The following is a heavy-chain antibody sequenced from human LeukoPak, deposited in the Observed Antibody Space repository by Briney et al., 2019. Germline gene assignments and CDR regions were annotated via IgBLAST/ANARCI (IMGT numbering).Heavy chain of an antibody. D-gene: IGHD6-19*01. CDR3: ARDRGGSGWTQADDY. V-gene: IGHV3-7*01. Sequence: GGSLRLSCAASGFTFSSYAMHWVRQAPGKGLEWVANIKQDGSEKHYVDPVKGRFTISRDNAENSLYLQMNSLRAEDTAVYYCARDRGGSGWTQADDYRGQGTLVTVSS. J-gene: IGHJ4*02. CDR2: IKQDGSEK. CDR1: GFTFSSYA.